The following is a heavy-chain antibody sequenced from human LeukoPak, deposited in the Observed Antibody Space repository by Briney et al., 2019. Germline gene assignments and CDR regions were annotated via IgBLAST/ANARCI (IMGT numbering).Heavy chain of an antibody. D-gene: IGHD3-3*01. CDR1: GFTFSSYA. V-gene: IGHV3-23*01. J-gene: IGHJ3*02. CDR3: AKRFLEWFGLYAFDI. Sequence: GGSLGLSCAASGFTFSSYAMSWVRQAPGKGLEWVSAISGSGGSTYYADSVKGRFTISRDNSKNTLYLQMNSLRAEDTAVYYCAKRFLEWFGLYAFDIWGQGTMVTVSS. CDR2: ISGSGGST.